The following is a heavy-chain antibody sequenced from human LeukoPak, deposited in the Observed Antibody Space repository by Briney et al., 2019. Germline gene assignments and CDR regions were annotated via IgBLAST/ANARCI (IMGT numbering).Heavy chain of an antibody. Sequence: GGSLRLSCAASGFTFSSCAMSWVRQAPGKGLEWVSAITGSGGSTYYADSVKGRFTISRDNSKNTLYVQMNSLRAEDTAVYYCAKDYYVSGSYRHFDYWGQGTLVTVSS. V-gene: IGHV3-23*01. D-gene: IGHD3-10*01. CDR3: AKDYYVSGSYRHFDY. J-gene: IGHJ4*02. CDR2: ITGSGGST. CDR1: GFTFSSCA.